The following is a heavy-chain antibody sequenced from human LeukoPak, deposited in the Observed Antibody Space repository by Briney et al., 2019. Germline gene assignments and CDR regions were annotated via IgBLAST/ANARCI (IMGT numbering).Heavy chain of an antibody. Sequence: PETLSLTCAVYGGSFSGYYWSWIRQPPGKGLEWIGEINHSGSTNYNPSLKSRVTISVDTSKNQFSLKLSSVTAADTAVYYCARGKGAAALGLRDYWGQGTLVTVSS. V-gene: IGHV4-34*01. CDR1: GGSFSGYY. J-gene: IGHJ4*02. D-gene: IGHD6-13*01. CDR2: INHSGST. CDR3: ARGKGAAALGLRDY.